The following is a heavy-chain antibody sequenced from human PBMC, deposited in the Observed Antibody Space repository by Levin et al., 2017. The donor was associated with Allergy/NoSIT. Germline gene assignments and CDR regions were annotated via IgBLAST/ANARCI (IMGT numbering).Heavy chain of an antibody. D-gene: IGHD5/OR15-5a*01. CDR2: ISSSGSTI. CDR3: ARARGFHRASVGY. CDR1: GFTFSDYY. J-gene: IGHJ4*02. Sequence: GESLKISCAASGFTFSDYYMSWIRQAPGKGLEWVSYISSSGSTIYYADSVKGRFTISRDNAKNSLYLQMNSLRAEDTAVYYCARARGFHRASVGYWGQGTLVTVSS. V-gene: IGHV3-11*01.